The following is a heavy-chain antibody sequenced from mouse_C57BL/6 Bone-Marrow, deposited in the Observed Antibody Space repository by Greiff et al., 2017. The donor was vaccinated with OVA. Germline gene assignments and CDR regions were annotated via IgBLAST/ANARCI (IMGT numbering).Heavy chain of an antibody. CDR2: IDPETGGT. CDR1: GYTFTDYE. V-gene: IGHV1-15*01. CDR3: TRSDDGYYRYWFAY. J-gene: IGHJ3*01. Sequence: VQLQQSVAELVRPGASVTLSCKASGYTFTDYEMHWVKQTPVHGLEWIGAIDPETGGTAYNQKFKGKAILTADKSSSTAYMELRSLTSEDSAVYYCTRSDDGYYRYWFAYWGQGTLVTVSA. D-gene: IGHD2-3*01.